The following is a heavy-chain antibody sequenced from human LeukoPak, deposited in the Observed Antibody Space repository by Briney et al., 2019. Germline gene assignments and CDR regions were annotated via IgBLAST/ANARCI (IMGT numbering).Heavy chain of an antibody. CDR2: IWSDASNQ. CDR3: ARDAQRGFDYSNSLRY. Sequence: PGRSLRLSCTTSGFTFSHYGMHWVRQAPGKGLEWVAVIWSDASNQYYADSVKGRFTISRDDSQKTVYLQMNSLRPEDTPVYYCARDAQRGFDYSNSLRYWGHGALVTV. V-gene: IGHV3-33*01. J-gene: IGHJ4*01. CDR1: GFTFSHYG. D-gene: IGHD4-11*01.